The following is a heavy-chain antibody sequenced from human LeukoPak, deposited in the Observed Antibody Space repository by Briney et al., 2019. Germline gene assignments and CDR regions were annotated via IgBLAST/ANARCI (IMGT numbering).Heavy chain of an antibody. V-gene: IGHV4-39*01. CDR3: ARSKDSSSGWALFDY. Sequence: SETLSLTCAVYGGSFSGYYWVWIRQPPGKGLEWIGSIYYSGSAYYNPSLKSRVTISVDTSKNQFSLRLNSVTAADTAVYYCARSKDSSSGWALFDYWGQGTLVTVSS. D-gene: IGHD6-19*01. CDR2: IYYSGSA. CDR1: GGSFSGYY. J-gene: IGHJ4*02.